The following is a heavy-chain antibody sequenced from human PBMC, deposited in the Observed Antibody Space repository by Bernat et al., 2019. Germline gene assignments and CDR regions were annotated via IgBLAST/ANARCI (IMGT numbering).Heavy chain of an antibody. V-gene: IGHV3-33*01. CDR2: IWYDGSNK. CDR3: ARDRHCSSTSCYWYFDY. J-gene: IGHJ4*02. CDR1: GFTFSSYG. Sequence: QVQLVESGGGVVQPGRSLRLSCAASGFTFSSYGMHWVRQAPGKGLEWVAVIWYDGSNKYYAGSVKGRFTISRDNSKNTLYLQMNSLRAEDTAVYYCARDRHCSSTSCYWYFDYWGQGTLVTVSS. D-gene: IGHD2-2*01.